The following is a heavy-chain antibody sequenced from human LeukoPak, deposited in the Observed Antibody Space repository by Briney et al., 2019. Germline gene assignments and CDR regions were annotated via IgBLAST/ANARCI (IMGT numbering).Heavy chain of an antibody. CDR2: IYYSGST. V-gene: IGHV4-61*01. D-gene: IGHD6-13*01. Sequence: SETLSLTCTVSGGSISSGRNYWTWLRQPPGKGLEWIGYIYYSGSTNYNPSLKSRVTISVDTSKNQFSLKLTSVTAADTAVYYCAREVVAAPGTVDYWGQGTLVTVSS. J-gene: IGHJ4*02. CDR1: GGSISSGRNY. CDR3: AREVVAAPGTVDY.